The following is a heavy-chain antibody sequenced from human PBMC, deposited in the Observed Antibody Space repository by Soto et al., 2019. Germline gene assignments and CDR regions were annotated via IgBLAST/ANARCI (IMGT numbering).Heavy chain of an antibody. CDR3: VRQRTTVITQAYFDY. V-gene: IGHV4-39*01. Sequence: PSETLSLTCTVSGGSVTNSSYYWGWIRQSPGKGLEWIGSVYYRGRSYSKSSVKSRVTISVDTSKNQFSLNLNYVTASDTAVYFCVRQRTTVITQAYFDYWGQGAMVTVYS. D-gene: IGHD4-4*01. CDR2: VYYRGRS. J-gene: IGHJ4*02. CDR1: GGSVTNSSYY.